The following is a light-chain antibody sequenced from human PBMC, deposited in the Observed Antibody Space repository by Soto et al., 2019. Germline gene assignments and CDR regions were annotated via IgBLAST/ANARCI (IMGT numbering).Light chain of an antibody. CDR2: AAS. CDR3: QQSYATVRT. Sequence: DIQMTQSPSSLSASVVDRVTITCRASQTISTFLNWYQQKPGKAPRLLIYAASRLQSGVPARFSGSGAGTDFTLTITSLQPEDFGIYYCQQSYATVRTFGGGTKVDI. V-gene: IGKV1-39*01. J-gene: IGKJ4*01. CDR1: QTISTF.